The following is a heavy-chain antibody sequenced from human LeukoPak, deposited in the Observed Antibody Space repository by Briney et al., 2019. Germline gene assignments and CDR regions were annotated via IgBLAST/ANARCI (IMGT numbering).Heavy chain of an antibody. CDR2: FDPEDGET. CDR3: ARGAIRGYSGYDPRY. J-gene: IGHJ4*02. CDR1: GYTLTELS. V-gene: IGHV1-24*01. D-gene: IGHD5-12*01. Sequence: ASVKVSCKVSGYTLTELSMHWVRQAPGKGLEWMGGFDPEDGETIYAQKFQGRVTMTRNTSISTAYMELSSLRSEDTAVYYCARGAIRGYSGYDPRYWGQGTLVTVSS.